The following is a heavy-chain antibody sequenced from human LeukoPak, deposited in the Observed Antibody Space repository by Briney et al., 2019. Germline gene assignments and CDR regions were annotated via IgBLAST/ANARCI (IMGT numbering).Heavy chain of an antibody. J-gene: IGHJ4*02. CDR2: LSGSTGGT. D-gene: IGHD1-1*01. V-gene: IGHV3-23*01. CDR1: RFTFSNYA. Sequence: GSLRLSCAASRFTFSNYALSWVRQAPGKGLEWVSSLSGSTGGTYYADSVKGRFTISRDNSENILYLQMNSLRAEDTAFYYCARLKINHGWKGGMDYWGQGTLVTVSS. CDR3: ARLKINHGWKGGMDY.